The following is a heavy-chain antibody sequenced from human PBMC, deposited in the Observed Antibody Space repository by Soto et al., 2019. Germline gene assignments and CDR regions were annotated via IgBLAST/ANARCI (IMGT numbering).Heavy chain of an antibody. Sequence: QLQLQESGPGMAKPSETLSLTCTVSGGSISGSSYFWGWIRQPPGKGLEWIGSIYHSGGTHYNPSLNRRVTMSVDTSKRLFSLKVNSVTAADTAVYYCARPVSVMSVADYFD. CDR2: IYHSGGT. CDR1: GGSISGSSYF. D-gene: IGHD6-19*01. CDR3: ARPVSVMSVADYFD. J-gene: IGHJ4*01. V-gene: IGHV4-39*01.